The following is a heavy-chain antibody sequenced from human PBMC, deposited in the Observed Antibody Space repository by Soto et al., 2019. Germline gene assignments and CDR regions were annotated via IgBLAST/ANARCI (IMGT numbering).Heavy chain of an antibody. Sequence: ASVKVSCKASGYTFSISGVTVLRQAPGQGLEWMGWISAYNGNTNYAQKLQGRVTMTTDTSTSTAYMELRSLRSDDTAVYYCAMTYCSSTSCYLFKWFDPWGQEPLVPV. CDR1: GYTFSISG. D-gene: IGHD2-2*01. V-gene: IGHV1-18*01. CDR3: AMTYCSSTSCYLFKWFDP. J-gene: IGHJ5*02. CDR2: ISAYNGNT.